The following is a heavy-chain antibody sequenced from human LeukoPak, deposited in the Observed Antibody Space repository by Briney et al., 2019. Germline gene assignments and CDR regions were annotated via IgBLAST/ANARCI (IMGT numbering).Heavy chain of an antibody. CDR1: GFTFSSYS. CDR3: ARSSGSGSYGGTFDY. V-gene: IGHV3-21*01. J-gene: IGHJ4*02. D-gene: IGHD3-10*01. Sequence: GGSLRLSCAASGFTFSSYSMNWVRQAPGKGLEWVSSISSSSSYIYYADSVEGRFTISRDNAKNSLYLQMNSLRAEDTAVYYCARSSGSGSYGGTFDYWGQGTLVTVSS. CDR2: ISSSSSYI.